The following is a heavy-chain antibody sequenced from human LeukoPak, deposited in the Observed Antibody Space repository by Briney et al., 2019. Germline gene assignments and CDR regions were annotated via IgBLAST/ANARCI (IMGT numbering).Heavy chain of an antibody. J-gene: IGHJ4*02. V-gene: IGHV1-69*13. Sequence: SVKVSCKASGGTFSSYAISWVRQAPGQGLEWMGGIIPIFGTANYAQEFQGRVTITADESTSTAYMELSSLRSEDTAVYYCARDGNSYGQFDYWGQGTLVTVSS. CDR3: ARDGNSYGQFDY. CDR1: GGTFSSYA. D-gene: IGHD5-18*01. CDR2: IIPIFGTA.